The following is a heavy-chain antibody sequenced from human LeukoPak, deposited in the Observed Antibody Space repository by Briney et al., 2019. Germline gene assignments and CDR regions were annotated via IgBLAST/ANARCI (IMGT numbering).Heavy chain of an antibody. J-gene: IGHJ4*02. CDR1: GFTFSSYA. Sequence: QSGGSLRLSCAASGFTFSSYAMHWVRQAPGKGLEWVAFIRYDGINKYYADSVKGRFTISRDNSKNTLYLQMNSLRAEDTAVYYCAKGLLSSNWTPDYWGQGTLVTVSS. CDR3: AKGLLSSNWTPDY. D-gene: IGHD6-13*01. CDR2: IRYDGINK. V-gene: IGHV3-30*02.